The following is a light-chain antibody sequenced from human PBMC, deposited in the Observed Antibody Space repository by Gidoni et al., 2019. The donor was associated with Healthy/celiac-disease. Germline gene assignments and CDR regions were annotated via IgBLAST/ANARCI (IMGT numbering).Light chain of an antibody. Sequence: NFMLTQPHSVSESPGKTVTISCTRSSGSIASNYVQGYQQRPGSSPTTVIYEDNQRPSGVPVRFSGSIDSSSNSASLTISGLQTEDEADYYCQSYDSSNLVFGGGTKLTVL. CDR3: QSYDSSNLV. V-gene: IGLV6-57*01. CDR2: EDN. J-gene: IGLJ2*01. CDR1: SGSIASNY.